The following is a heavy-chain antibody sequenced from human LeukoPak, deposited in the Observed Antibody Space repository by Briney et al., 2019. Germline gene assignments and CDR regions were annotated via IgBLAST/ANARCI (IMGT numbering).Heavy chain of an antibody. J-gene: IGHJ4*02. CDR2: INPNSGGT. D-gene: IGHD4-17*01. CDR1: GYTFTGYY. Sequence: GPVKVSCKASGYTFTGYYMHWVRQAPGQGLEWMGWINPNSGGTNYAQKFQGRVTMTRDTSISTAYMELRSLTSDDTAVYYCARAGAAVTRHFDYWGQGTLVTVSS. V-gene: IGHV1-2*02. CDR3: ARAGAAVTRHFDY.